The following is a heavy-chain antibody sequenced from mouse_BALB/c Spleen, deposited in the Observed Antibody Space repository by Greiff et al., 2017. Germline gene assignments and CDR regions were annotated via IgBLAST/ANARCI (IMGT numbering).Heavy chain of an antibody. J-gene: IGHJ2*01. CDR3: ARSRTTAVYYFDY. CDR1: GFTFSSFG. CDR2: ISSGSSTI. D-gene: IGHD1-2*01. Sequence: DVKLVESGGGLVQPGGSRKLSCAASGFTFSSFGMHWVRQAPEKGLEWVAYISSGSSTIYYADTVKGRFTISRDNPKNTLFLQMTSLRSEDTAMYYCARSRTTAVYYFDYWGQGTTLTVSS. V-gene: IGHV5-17*02.